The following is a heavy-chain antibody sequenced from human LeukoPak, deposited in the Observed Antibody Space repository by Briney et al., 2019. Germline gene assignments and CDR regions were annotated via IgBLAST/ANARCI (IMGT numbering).Heavy chain of an antibody. J-gene: IGHJ4*02. CDR1: GGSISNYY. Sequence: PSETLSLTCTVSGGSISNYYWSWIRQSAGKGLEWIGRIYAGGTANYNPSLKSRVTMSGDTSKNQLSLKLSSVTAADTAVYYCARVELISGSHLIFDYWGQGTLVTVSS. CDR3: ARVELISGSHLIFDY. D-gene: IGHD3-10*01. V-gene: IGHV4-4*07. CDR2: IYAGGTA.